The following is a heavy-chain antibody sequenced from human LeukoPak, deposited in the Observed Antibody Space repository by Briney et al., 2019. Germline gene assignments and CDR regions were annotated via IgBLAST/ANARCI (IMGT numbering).Heavy chain of an antibody. J-gene: IGHJ4*02. CDR1: GGSISSNGYY. CDR3: ARVYQWQGTLIDY. CDR2: IYYSGGT. D-gene: IGHD6-19*01. Sequence: PSETLSLTCTVSGGSISSNGYYWAWFRQPPGKGLEWIGSIYYSGGTYYNPSLKSRVTISVDTSKNQFSLKLSSVTAADTAVYYCARVYQWQGTLIDYWGQGTLVTVSS. V-gene: IGHV4-39*07.